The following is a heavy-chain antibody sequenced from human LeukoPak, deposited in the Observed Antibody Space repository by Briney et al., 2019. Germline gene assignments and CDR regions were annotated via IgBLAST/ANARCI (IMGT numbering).Heavy chain of an antibody. CDR1: GGTFSSYA. J-gene: IGHJ5*02. D-gene: IGHD4-17*01. CDR3: AREGFGDYVGGWFDP. Sequence: SVKVSCKASGGTFSSYAISWVRQAPGQGLEWMGGIIPIFGTANYAQKFQGRVTITTDESTSTAYMELSRLRSEDTAVYYCAREGFGDYVGGWFDPWGQGTLVTVS. CDR2: IIPIFGTA. V-gene: IGHV1-69*05.